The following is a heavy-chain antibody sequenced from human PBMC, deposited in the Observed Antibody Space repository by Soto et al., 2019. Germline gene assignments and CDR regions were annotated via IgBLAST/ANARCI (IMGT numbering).Heavy chain of an antibody. CDR3: AIVPDY. CDR2: MYHSGST. V-gene: IGHV4-30-2*01. CDR1: GGSISSGGYS. Sequence: SETLSLTCAVSGGSISSGGYSWSWIRHPPGKGLEWIGYMYHSGSTYYNPSLKSRVTISIDRSKNQFSLKLSSVTAADTAVYYCAIVPDYWGQGILVTV. D-gene: IGHD2-2*01. J-gene: IGHJ4*02.